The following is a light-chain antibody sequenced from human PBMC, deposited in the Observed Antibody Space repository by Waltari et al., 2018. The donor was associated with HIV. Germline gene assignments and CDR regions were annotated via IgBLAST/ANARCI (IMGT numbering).Light chain of an antibody. CDR3: QQYHSTPNT. J-gene: IGKJ2*01. CDR2: LTS. V-gene: IGKV2-28*01. Sequence: DILLTQSPLSLPATPGEPASISCRSNQSLLHSNGYNYLDWYLQKPGQPPHLLISLTSDRASGFPDRFSGSGSGTDFTLTISSLQAEDVAVYYCQQYHSTPNTFGQGTKVEIK. CDR1: QSLLHSNGYNY.